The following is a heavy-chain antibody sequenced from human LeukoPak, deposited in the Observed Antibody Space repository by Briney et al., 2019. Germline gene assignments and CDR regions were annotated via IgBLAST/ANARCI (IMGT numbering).Heavy chain of an antibody. CDR2: ISSSSSYT. CDR3: ARVGCSGGSCFDY. J-gene: IGHJ4*02. D-gene: IGHD2-15*01. CDR1: GFTFSDYY. Sequence: PGGSLRLSCAASGFTFSDYYMSWIRQAPGKGLEWVSYISSSSSYTNYADSVKGRFAISRDNAKNSLYLQMNSLRAEDTAVYYCARVGCSGGSCFDYWGQGTLVTVSS. V-gene: IGHV3-11*06.